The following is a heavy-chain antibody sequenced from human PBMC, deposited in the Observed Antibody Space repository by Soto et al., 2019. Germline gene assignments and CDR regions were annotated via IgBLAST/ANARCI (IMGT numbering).Heavy chain of an antibody. Sequence: QPGGSLRLSCAASGFTFDDYAMHWVRQAPGKGLEWVSGISWNSGSIGYADSVKGRFTISRDNAKNSLYLQMNSLRAEDTALYYCAKGPYSSSWYLDYWGQGTLVTVSS. D-gene: IGHD6-13*01. CDR2: ISWNSGSI. V-gene: IGHV3-9*01. CDR3: AKGPYSSSWYLDY. J-gene: IGHJ4*02. CDR1: GFTFDDYA.